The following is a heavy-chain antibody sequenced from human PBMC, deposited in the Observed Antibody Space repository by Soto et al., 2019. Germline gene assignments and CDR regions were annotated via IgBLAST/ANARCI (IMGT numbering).Heavy chain of an antibody. CDR1: SGSISSSNL. Sequence: PSETLSLTCAVSSGSISSSNLWSWVRQPPGKGLEWIGEIYHSGSTNYNPSLKSRVTISVDKSKNQFSLKLSSVTAADTAVYYCARGIGMAGWFDPWGQGTLVTVSS. V-gene: IGHV4-4*02. CDR2: IYHSGST. CDR3: ARGIGMAGWFDP. J-gene: IGHJ5*02.